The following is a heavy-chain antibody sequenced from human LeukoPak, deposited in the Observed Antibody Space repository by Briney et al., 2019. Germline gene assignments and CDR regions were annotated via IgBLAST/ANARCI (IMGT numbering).Heavy chain of an antibody. D-gene: IGHD1-26*01. CDR3: ARPIVGVWYYFDY. V-gene: IGHV1-2*02. CDR1: GYTFTGYY. Sequence: ASVNVSCKASGYTFTGYYMHWVRQAPGQGLEWMGWINPNSGGTNYAQKFQGRVTMTRDTSISTAYMELSRLRSDDTAVYYCARPIVGVWYYFDYWGQGTLVTVSS. J-gene: IGHJ4*02. CDR2: INPNSGGT.